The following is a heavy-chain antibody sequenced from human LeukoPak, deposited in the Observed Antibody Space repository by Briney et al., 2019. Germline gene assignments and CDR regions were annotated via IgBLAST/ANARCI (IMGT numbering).Heavy chain of an antibody. D-gene: IGHD4-17*01. J-gene: IGHJ6*02. CDR3: ARDSEETVTTGMDV. V-gene: IGHV4-61*02. Sequence: SETLSLTCTVSGGSISSGSYYWSWIRQPAGKGLEWIGRIYTSGSTNYNPSLKSRVTISVDTSKNQFSLKLSSVTAADTAVYYRARDSEETVTTGMDVWGQGTTVTVSS. CDR2: IYTSGST. CDR1: GGSISSGSYY.